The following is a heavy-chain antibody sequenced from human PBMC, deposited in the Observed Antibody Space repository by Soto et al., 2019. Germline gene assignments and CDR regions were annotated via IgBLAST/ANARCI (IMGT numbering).Heavy chain of an antibody. J-gene: IGHJ6*02. CDR1: CYTFTSYG. CDR2: ISAYNGNT. CDR3: SRDRITATWEDYYSGMDV. Sequence: ASVKGSCEASCYTFTSYGISGVRQAPGKGLEWMGWISAYNGNTNYAQKLQGRVTMTTDTSTSTAYMELRSLRSDDTAVYYCSRDRITATWEDYYSGMDVWGHGTTVTVSS. V-gene: IGHV1-18*01. D-gene: IGHD1-7*01.